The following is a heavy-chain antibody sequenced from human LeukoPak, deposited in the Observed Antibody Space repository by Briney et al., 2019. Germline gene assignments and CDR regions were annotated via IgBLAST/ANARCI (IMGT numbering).Heavy chain of an antibody. D-gene: IGHD3-10*01. Sequence: SETLSLTCTVSGGSISSYYWSWIRQPPGKGLEWIGYIYYSGSTNYNPSLKSRGTISVDTSKNQFSLKLSSVTAAHTAVYYCARAKPKNMVRGIIMRRESRYYFDYWGQGTLVTVSS. V-gene: IGHV4-59*01. CDR2: IYYSGST. CDR1: GGSISSYY. CDR3: ARAKPKNMVRGIIMRRESRYYFDY. J-gene: IGHJ4*02.